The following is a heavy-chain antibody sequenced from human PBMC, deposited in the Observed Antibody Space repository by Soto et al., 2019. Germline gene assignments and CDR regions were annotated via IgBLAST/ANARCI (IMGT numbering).Heavy chain of an antibody. CDR2: IIPIFGTA. V-gene: IGHV1-69*13. D-gene: IGHD6-19*01. J-gene: IGHJ3*02. CDR3: ARAGSRRGWSDDAFDI. Sequence: SVKVSCKASGGTFSSYAISWVRQAPGQGLEWMGGIIPIFGTANYAQKFQGRVTITADESTSTAYMELSSLRSEDTSVYYCARAGSRRGWSDDAFDIWGQGTMVTVSS. CDR1: GGTFSSYA.